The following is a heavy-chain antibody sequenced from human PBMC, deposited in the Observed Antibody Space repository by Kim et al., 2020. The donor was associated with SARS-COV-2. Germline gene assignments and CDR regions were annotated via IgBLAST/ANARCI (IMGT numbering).Heavy chain of an antibody. Sequence: SETLSLTCTVSGGSISSYYWSWIRQPPGKGLEWIGYIYYSGSTNYNPSLKSRVTISVDTSKNQFSLKLSSVTAADTAVYYCARSDSSGWYWVFDYWGQGTLVTVSS. J-gene: IGHJ4*02. CDR3: ARSDSSGWYWVFDY. CDR1: GGSISSYY. D-gene: IGHD6-19*01. V-gene: IGHV4-59*01. CDR2: IYYSGST.